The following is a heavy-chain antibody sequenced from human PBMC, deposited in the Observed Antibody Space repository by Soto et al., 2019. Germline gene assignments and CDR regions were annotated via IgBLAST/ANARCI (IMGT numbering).Heavy chain of an antibody. CDR3: ARAAYGSGSYYNVDY. CDR2: INPNSGGT. J-gene: IGHJ4*02. CDR1: GYTFTGYY. V-gene: IGHV1-2*04. Sequence: ASVKVSCKASGYTFTGYYMHWVRQAPGQGPEWMGWINPNSGGTNYAQKFQGWVTMTRDTSISTAYMELSRLRSDDTAVYYCARAAYGSGSYYNVDYWGQGTLVTVSS. D-gene: IGHD3-10*01.